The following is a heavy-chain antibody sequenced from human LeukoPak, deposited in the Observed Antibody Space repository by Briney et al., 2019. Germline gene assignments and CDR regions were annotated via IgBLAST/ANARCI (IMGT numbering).Heavy chain of an antibody. J-gene: IGHJ3*02. CDR1: GYTFTGYY. Sequence: GASVKVSCKASGYTFTGYYMHWVRQAPGQGLEWMGWINPNSGGTNYAQKFQGRVTMTRDTSISTAYMELSRLRSDDTAVYYCASQLERRFGGHDAFDIWGQGTMVTVSS. D-gene: IGHD1-1*01. CDR2: INPNSGGT. V-gene: IGHV1-2*02. CDR3: ASQLERRFGGHDAFDI.